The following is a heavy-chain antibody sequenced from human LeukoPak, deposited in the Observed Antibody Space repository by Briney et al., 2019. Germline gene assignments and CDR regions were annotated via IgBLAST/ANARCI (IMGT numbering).Heavy chain of an antibody. CDR2: IYKDGRT. D-gene: IGHD5-18*01. CDR3: AKDKYSPFDY. Sequence: GGSLRLSCAASGFTVSNDYMSWVRQAPGKGLEWVSVIYKDGRTYYADSVKGRFTISTDSSKNTLYLQMNSLRAEDTAVYYCAKDKYSPFDYWGQGTLVTVSS. CDR1: GFTVSNDY. V-gene: IGHV3-53*05. J-gene: IGHJ4*02.